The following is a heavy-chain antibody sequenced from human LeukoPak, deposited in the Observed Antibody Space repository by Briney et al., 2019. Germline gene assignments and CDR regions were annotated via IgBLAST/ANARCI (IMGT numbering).Heavy chain of an antibody. CDR3: ARSPGCSGGSCSGYDAFDI. Sequence: PGRSLRLSCAASGFTFGSYAMHWVRQAPGKGLEWVAVISYDGSNKYYADSVKGRFTISRDNSKNTLYLQMNSLRAEDTAVYYCARSPGCSGGSCSGYDAFDIWGQGTMVTVSS. D-gene: IGHD2-15*01. CDR1: GFTFGSYA. J-gene: IGHJ3*02. CDR2: ISYDGSNK. V-gene: IGHV3-30*04.